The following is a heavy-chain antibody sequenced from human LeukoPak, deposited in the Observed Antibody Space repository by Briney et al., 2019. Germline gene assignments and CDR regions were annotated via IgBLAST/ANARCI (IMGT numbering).Heavy chain of an antibody. D-gene: IGHD2-21*02. CDR1: GFTFNTYA. CDR3: ATIVVVTAIGDY. J-gene: IGHJ4*02. CDR2: INGSGRTT. Sequence: GGSLRLSCVASGFTFNTYAMNWVRQAPGKGLQWVSLINGSGRTTYYADSVKGRFTISRDNSKNTLYLQMNSLRAEDTAVYYCATIVVVTAIGDYWGQGTLVTVSS. V-gene: IGHV3-23*01.